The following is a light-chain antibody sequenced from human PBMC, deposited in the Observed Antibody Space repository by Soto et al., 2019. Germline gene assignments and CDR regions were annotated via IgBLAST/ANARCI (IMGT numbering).Light chain of an antibody. J-gene: IGKJ4*01. CDR3: QQRSNWPLT. CDR1: RRVSSY. CDR2: DAS. Sequence: NLLPHSPATLSLSPGERATLSCRASRRVSSYFAGYPQQPGQAHRLLLYDASNRATGIPARFSGRGSGTDFTLTIGSLEPEDFAVYYCQQRSNWPLTFGGGTKVDIK. V-gene: IGKV3-11*01.